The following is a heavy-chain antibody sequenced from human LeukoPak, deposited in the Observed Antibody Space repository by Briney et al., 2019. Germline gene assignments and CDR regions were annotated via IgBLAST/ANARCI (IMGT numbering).Heavy chain of an antibody. J-gene: IGHJ4*02. CDR3: AKRKGIDYYDSSGYFDY. V-gene: IGHV3-23*01. D-gene: IGHD3-22*01. Sequence: GGSLRLSCAASGFTFSSYAMSWVRQAPGKGLEWVSAISGSGGSTYYADSVKGRFTISSDNSKNTLYLQMNSLRAEDTAVYYCAKRKGIDYYDSSGYFDYWGQGTLVTVSS. CDR1: GFTFSSYA. CDR2: ISGSGGST.